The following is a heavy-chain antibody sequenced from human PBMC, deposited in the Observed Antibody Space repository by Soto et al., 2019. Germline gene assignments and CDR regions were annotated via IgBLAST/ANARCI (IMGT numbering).Heavy chain of an antibody. V-gene: IGHV4-34*01. CDR2: INHSGST. Sequence: PSETLSLTCAVYGGSFSGYYWSWIRQPPGKGLEWIGEINHSGSTNYNPSLKSRVTISVDTSKNQFSLKLSSVTAADTAVYYCARKNWNYVSWSLFDYWGQGTLVTVSS. D-gene: IGHD1-7*01. J-gene: IGHJ4*02. CDR1: GGSFSGYY. CDR3: ARKNWNYVSWSLFDY.